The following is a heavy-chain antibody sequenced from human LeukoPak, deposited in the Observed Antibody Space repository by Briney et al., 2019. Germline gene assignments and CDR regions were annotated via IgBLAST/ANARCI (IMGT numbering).Heavy chain of an antibody. CDR1: GYTFTGYY. V-gene: IGHV1-2*02. Sequence: ASVKVSCKASGYTFTGYYMHWVRQAPGQGLEWMGWINPNSGGTNYAQKFQGRVTMTRDTSISTAYMELSRLRSDDTAVYYCARVPNGSSKEMDVWGKGTTVTVSS. CDR3: ARVPNGSSKEMDV. J-gene: IGHJ6*04. CDR2: INPNSGGT. D-gene: IGHD6-6*01.